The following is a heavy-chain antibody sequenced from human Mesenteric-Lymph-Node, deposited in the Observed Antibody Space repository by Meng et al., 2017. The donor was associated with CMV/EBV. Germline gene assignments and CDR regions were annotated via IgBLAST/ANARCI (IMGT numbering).Heavy chain of an antibody. CDR1: GFTFSSYW. J-gene: IGHJ4*02. D-gene: IGHD1-26*01. V-gene: IGHV3-74*01. CDR2: INSDGSST. CDR3: AKHLGYSGSYLGY. Sequence: GGSLRLSCAASGFTFSSYWMHWVRQAPGKGLVWVSRINSDGSSTSYADSVKGRFSISRDNSKNTLYLQMNSLRAEDTAVYYCAKHLGYSGSYLGYWGQGTLVTVSS.